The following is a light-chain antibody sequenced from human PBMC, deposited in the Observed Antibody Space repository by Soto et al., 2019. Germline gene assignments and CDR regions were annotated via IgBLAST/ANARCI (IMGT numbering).Light chain of an antibody. CDR2: GAS. V-gene: IGKV3-20*01. CDR1: QSVSSN. J-gene: IGKJ1*01. CDR3: QQYGSSPWT. Sequence: ERVMTQSPATLSFSPGERATLSCRASQSVSSNLAWYQQKPGQAPRLLIYGASTRATGIPARFSGSGSGTDFTLTISRLEPEDFAVYYCQQYGSSPWTFGQGTKVDIK.